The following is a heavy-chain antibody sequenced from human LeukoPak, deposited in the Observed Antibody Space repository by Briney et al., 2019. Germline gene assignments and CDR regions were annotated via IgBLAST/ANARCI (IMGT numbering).Heavy chain of an antibody. J-gene: IGHJ4*02. CDR3: AMNLEYSSPLLD. CDR2: IYTSGST. D-gene: IGHD6-6*01. V-gene: IGHV4-61*02. CDR1: GVSISSGDYY. Sequence: SETLSLTCTVSGVSISSGDYYWSWIRQPAGKGLEWIGRIYTSGSTNYNPSLKSRVTMSVDTSKNQFSLKLSPVTAVDTAVYYCAMNLEYSSPLLDWGQGTLVTVSS.